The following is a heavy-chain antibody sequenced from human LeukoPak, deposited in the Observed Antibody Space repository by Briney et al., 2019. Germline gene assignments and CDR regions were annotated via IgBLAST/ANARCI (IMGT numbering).Heavy chain of an antibody. J-gene: IGHJ6*03. D-gene: IGHD2-2*01. V-gene: IGHV1-18*01. CDR3: ARLGDCSSTSRYYPRPYYYYYMDV. CDR2: ISAYNGNT. CDR1: GYTFTSYG. Sequence: ASVKVSCKASGYTFTSYGISWVRQAPGQGLEWMGWISAYNGNTNYAQKLQGRVTMTTDTSTSTAYMELRSLRSDDTAVYYCARLGDCSSTSRYYPRPYYYYYMDVWGKGTTVTVSS.